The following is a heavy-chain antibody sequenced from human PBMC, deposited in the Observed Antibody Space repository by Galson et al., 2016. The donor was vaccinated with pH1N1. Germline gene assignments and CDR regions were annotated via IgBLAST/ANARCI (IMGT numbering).Heavy chain of an antibody. Sequence: CAASGFTFSNYAMSWVRQSPGKGLEWVSSIGGSGDSTYYADSVKGRFTISRDNSKNTLSLQLDSLKVEDTALYYCAKYKGIVAGTLRLFDYWGQGTLVTVSP. D-gene: IGHD2-21*01. CDR1: GFTFSNYA. J-gene: IGHJ4*02. CDR2: IGGSGDST. V-gene: IGHV3-23*01. CDR3: AKYKGIVAGTLRLFDY.